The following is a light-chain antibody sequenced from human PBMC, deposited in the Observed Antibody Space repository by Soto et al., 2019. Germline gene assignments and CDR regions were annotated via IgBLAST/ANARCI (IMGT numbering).Light chain of an antibody. CDR2: ATS. V-gene: IGKV1-39*01. CDR3: QQSYSTPPGT. CDR1: QSIRTY. J-gene: IGKJ1*01. Sequence: IQMNQSPSSLSASVGDRVTITCRSSQSIRTYLIWYQQKPGKAPKLLIYATSSLQSGVPSRFSGSGAGTDFTLTISSLQPEDFSTYYCQQSYSTPPGTFGQGTKVDIK.